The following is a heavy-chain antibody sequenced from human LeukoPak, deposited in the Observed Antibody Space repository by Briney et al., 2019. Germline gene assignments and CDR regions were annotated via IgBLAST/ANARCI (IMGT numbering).Heavy chain of an antibody. CDR1: GGPFSGYF. Sequence: SETLSLTCAVSGGPFSGYFWSWIRQPPGKGLEWIGEIHNSGTTNYNPSLNSRVTISEDTSKNQIYLNLRSVTVADTAVYYCARRYYYNLGSFPFDFWGQGTLVTVSS. V-gene: IGHV4-34*01. J-gene: IGHJ4*02. CDR3: ARRYYYNLGSFPFDF. CDR2: IHNSGTT. D-gene: IGHD3-10*01.